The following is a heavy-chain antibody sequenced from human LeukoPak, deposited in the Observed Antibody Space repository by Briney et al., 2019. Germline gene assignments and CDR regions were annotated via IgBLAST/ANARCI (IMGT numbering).Heavy chain of an antibody. D-gene: IGHD2-21*02. V-gene: IGHV3-11*01. Sequence: GGPLRLFCAASGFTFSDYYMSWLRQAPGKGLVWVSYISSSGSTLYYADSVKGRFTISRDNAKNSLYLQMNSRRADDTAVYYCARDRCGGDCFEYFQHWGQGTLVTVSS. CDR3: ARDRCGGDCFEYFQH. CDR2: ISSSGSTL. CDR1: GFTFSDYY. J-gene: IGHJ1*01.